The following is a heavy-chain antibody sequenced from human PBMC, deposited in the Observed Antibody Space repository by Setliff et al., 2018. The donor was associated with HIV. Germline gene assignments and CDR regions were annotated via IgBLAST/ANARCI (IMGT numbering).Heavy chain of an antibody. D-gene: IGHD4-17*01. Sequence: GASVKVSCKASGSTFTSYAINWVQQAPGQGLEWMGGIIPIFSTSNYAQRVQGRVTSTADKSTTTAYMEMSGLRSEDTAVYYCARDDYGDYVGDYWGEGTLVTVSS. V-gene: IGHV1-69*06. CDR3: ARDDYGDYVGDY. CDR2: IIPIFSTS. J-gene: IGHJ4*02. CDR1: GSTFTSYA.